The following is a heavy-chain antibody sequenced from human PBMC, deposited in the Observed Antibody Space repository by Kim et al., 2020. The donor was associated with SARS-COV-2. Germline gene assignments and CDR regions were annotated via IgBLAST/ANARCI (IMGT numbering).Heavy chain of an antibody. J-gene: IGHJ3*01. CDR2: VNNGGNA. V-gene: IGHV3-23*01. CDR1: GFTFSSRA. CDR3: AKYHPTSGWPAFDA. D-gene: IGHD6-19*01. Sequence: GGSLRLSCAASGFTFSSRAMSWVRQAPGKGPEWVASVNNGGNAYYADSVKGRFTVSRDITRDTLYLQMNSLRAEDTALYFCAKYHPTSGWPAFDAWG.